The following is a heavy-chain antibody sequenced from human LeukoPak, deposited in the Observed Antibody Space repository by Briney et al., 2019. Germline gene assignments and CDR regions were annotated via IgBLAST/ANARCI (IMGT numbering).Heavy chain of an antibody. J-gene: IGHJ3*02. V-gene: IGHV3-30*18. CDR2: ISYDATNK. Sequence: PGRTLTLSCADYGFTFSSYGRHWLRQPPGKGLERVAFISYDATNKYFTDSVKGRFTISRDNSKKTLYLQMNSLRPEDTAVYYCAKESWSTDSGKGAFDIWGQGTMVTVSS. CDR1: GFTFSSYG. D-gene: IGHD3-10*01. CDR3: AKESWSTDSGKGAFDI.